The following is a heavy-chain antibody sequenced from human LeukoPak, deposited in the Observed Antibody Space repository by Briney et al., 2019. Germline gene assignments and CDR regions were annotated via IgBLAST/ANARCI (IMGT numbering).Heavy chain of an antibody. V-gene: IGHV4-39*01. CDR2: IYYTGIT. D-gene: IGHD3-22*01. CDR3: ASPGITTFDY. CDR1: GASISGNSFY. J-gene: IGHJ4*02. Sequence: PSETLSLTCTVSGASISGNSFYWGWVRQPPGKGLEWIGNIYYTGITYYNPSLKSRVTISVDTSKNQFSLRLNSVTAADTAIYYCASPGITTFDYWGQGTLVTVSS.